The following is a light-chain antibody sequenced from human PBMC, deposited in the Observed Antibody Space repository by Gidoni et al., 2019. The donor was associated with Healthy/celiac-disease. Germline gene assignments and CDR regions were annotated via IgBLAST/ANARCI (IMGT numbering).Light chain of an antibody. CDR3: QQYNSYRT. Sequence: DIQMTQSPSTLSASVGDRVTITCRASQSISSWLAWYQQKPGKAPKLLIYDASSLESGVPSRFSGSGSGTEFTLTISSLQPDDFATYYCQQYNSYRTSGXGTKVEIK. V-gene: IGKV1-5*01. J-gene: IGKJ1*01. CDR2: DAS. CDR1: QSISSW.